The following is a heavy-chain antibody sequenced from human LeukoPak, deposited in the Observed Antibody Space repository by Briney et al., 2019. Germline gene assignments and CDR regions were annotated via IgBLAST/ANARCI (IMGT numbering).Heavy chain of an antibody. Sequence: ASVKVSCKASGYTFTSYAMHWVRQAPGQRLEWMGWINAGNGNTKYSQKFQGRVTITRDTSASTAYMELSSLRSEDTAVYYCAMNGVTYYYDSSGYLFDYWGQGTLVTVSS. CDR1: GYTFTSYA. CDR2: INAGNGNT. D-gene: IGHD3-22*01. J-gene: IGHJ4*02. CDR3: AMNGVTYYYDSSGYLFDY. V-gene: IGHV1-3*01.